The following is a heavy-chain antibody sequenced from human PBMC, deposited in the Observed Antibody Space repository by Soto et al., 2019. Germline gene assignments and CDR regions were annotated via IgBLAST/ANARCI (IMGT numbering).Heavy chain of an antibody. CDR3: ARESGRDYGDQRPGG. CDR1: GFTFSSYS. J-gene: IGHJ4*02. V-gene: IGHV3-21*01. D-gene: IGHD4-17*01. Sequence: EVQLVESGGGLVKPGGSLRLSCAASGFTFSSYSMNWVRQAPGKGLEWVSSISSSSSYIYYADSVKGRFTISRDNAKNSLYLQMNSLRAEDTAVYYCARESGRDYGDQRPGGWGQGTLVTVSS. CDR2: ISSSSSYI.